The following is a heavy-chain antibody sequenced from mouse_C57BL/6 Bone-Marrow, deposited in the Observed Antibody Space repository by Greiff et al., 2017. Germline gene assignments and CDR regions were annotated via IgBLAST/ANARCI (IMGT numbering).Heavy chain of an antibody. CDR1: GYTFTSYW. D-gene: IGHD1-1*01. V-gene: IGHV1-64*01. Sequence: VQLQQSGAELVKPGASVKLSCKASGYTFTSYWMHWVKQRPGQGLEWIGMIHPNSGSTNYNEKFKSKATLTVDKSSSTAYMQLSSLTSEDSAVYYCARKAPLYYYGSSAWFAYWGQGTLVTVSA. CDR2: IHPNSGST. J-gene: IGHJ3*01. CDR3: ARKAPLYYYGSSAWFAY.